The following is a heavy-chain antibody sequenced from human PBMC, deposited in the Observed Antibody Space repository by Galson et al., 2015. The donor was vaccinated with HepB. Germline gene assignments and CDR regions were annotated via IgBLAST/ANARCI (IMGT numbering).Heavy chain of an antibody. Sequence: GSFSDYYWSWIRQPPGKRLEFIGYISYSGSTSYNPSLESRVTMSLDTSKNQFSLNLSSVSAADTAVYYCATRYTARLDYWGQGTLVIVSS. CDR1: GSFSDYY. CDR2: ISYSGST. V-gene: IGHV4-59*01. D-gene: IGHD3-16*02. J-gene: IGHJ4*02. CDR3: ATRYTARLDY.